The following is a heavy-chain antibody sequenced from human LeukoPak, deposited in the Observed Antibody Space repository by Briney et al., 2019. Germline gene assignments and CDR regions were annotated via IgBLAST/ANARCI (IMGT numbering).Heavy chain of an antibody. Sequence: GGSLRLSCAASGFTFSSYGMHWVRQAPGKGLEWVAVISYDGSNKYYADSVKGRFTISRDNSKNTLYLQMNSLRAEDTAVYYCAKDHGSGWYYFDYWGQGTLVTVSS. V-gene: IGHV3-30*18. CDR1: GFTFSSYG. CDR2: ISYDGSNK. D-gene: IGHD6-19*01. CDR3: AKDHGSGWYYFDY. J-gene: IGHJ4*02.